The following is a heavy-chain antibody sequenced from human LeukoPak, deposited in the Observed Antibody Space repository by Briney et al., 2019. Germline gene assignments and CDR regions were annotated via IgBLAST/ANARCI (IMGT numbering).Heavy chain of an antibody. D-gene: IGHD2-15*01. V-gene: IGHV1-2*02. Sequence: ASVKVSCKASGYTFTGYYMHWVRQAPGQGLEWMGWINPNSGGTNYAQKFQGRVTMTRDTSISTAYMELSRLRSDDTAVYYCARDRRLRLLPPRRWFDPWGQGTLVTVSS. CDR1: GYTFTGYY. CDR2: INPNSGGT. J-gene: IGHJ5*02. CDR3: ARDRRLRLLPPRRWFDP.